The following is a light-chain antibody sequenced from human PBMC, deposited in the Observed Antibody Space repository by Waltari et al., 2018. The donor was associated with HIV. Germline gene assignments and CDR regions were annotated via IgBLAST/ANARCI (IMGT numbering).Light chain of an antibody. CDR1: QSLGNN. Sequence: EVLMMQSPATLSVSLGIRVTISCRANQSLGNNVAWYQQRPGQAPLLLVYEASTRAPDIPTRFTGSGSGTKFTLTIISLQSEDFGVYFCQQYSDWPLTFGGGTKVEI. CDR2: EAS. J-gene: IGKJ4*01. V-gene: IGKV3-15*01. CDR3: QQYSDWPLT.